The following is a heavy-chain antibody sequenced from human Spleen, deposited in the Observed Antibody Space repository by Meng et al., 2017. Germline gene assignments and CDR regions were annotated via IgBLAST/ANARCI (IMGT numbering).Heavy chain of an antibody. V-gene: IGHV1-69*13. J-gene: IGHJ4*02. Sequence: SVKISCKALGGIFSNYVIGWVRQAPGQGLEWMGGINAVFGTTNYAQKFQDRVTITSDESTSTVYMELTRLTSEDTAVYFCARKAGNCISTTCYSLDYWGQGTLDTVSS. CDR3: ARKAGNCISTTCYSLDY. D-gene: IGHD2-2*01. CDR2: INAVFGTT. CDR1: GGIFSNYV.